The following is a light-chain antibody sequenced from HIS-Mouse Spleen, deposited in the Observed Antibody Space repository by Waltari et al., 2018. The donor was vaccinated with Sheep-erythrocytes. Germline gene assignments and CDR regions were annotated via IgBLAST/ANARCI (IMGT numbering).Light chain of an antibody. J-gene: IGLJ3*02. Sequence: QSALTQPRSVSGSPGQSVTIPCTGTRSDVGGYNYVSLYQQPPGKAPKLMIYEGSKRPSGVSNRFSGSKSGNTASLTISGLQAEDEADYYCCSYAGSSTPWVFGGGTKLTVL. CDR3: CSYAGSSTPWV. CDR1: RSDVGGYNY. CDR2: EGS. V-gene: IGLV2-23*01.